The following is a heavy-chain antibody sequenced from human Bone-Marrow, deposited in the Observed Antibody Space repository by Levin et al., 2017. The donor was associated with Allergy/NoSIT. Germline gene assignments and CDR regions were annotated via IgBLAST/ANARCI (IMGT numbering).Heavy chain of an antibody. Sequence: GESLKISCAVSGFTFSDHYMDWVRQAPGKGLEWVARSRNKASSYTTEYAASVKGRFTISRDDSENSLNLQMNSLKTEDTALFYCARLTYGSGYGWYFDLWGRGTLVTVSS. V-gene: IGHV3-72*01. CDR1: GFTFSDHY. CDR2: SRNKASSYTT. D-gene: IGHD6-19*01. CDR3: ARLTYGSGYGWYFDL. J-gene: IGHJ2*01.